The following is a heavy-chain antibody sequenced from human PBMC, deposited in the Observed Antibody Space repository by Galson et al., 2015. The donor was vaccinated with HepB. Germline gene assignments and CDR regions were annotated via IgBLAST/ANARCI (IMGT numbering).Heavy chain of an antibody. Sequence: SVKVSCKASGYTFTGYYMHWVRQAPGQGLEWMGWINPNSGGTNYAQKFQGRVTMTRDTSISTAYMELSRLRSDDTAVYYCTRGLLFYGSGSYVGYWGQGTLVTVSS. D-gene: IGHD3-10*01. J-gene: IGHJ4*02. CDR3: TRGLLFYGSGSYVGY. V-gene: IGHV1-2*02. CDR1: GYTFTGYY. CDR2: INPNSGGT.